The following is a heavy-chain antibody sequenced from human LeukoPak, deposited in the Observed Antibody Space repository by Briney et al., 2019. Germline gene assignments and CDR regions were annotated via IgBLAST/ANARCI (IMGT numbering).Heavy chain of an antibody. CDR3: ARVPGGSSGWYADY. J-gene: IGHJ4*02. Sequence: PSETLSLTCTVSGYPISSGYYWGWIRQPPGKGLEWIGSIYHSGTTYYNPSLKSRVTLSVDKSKNQFSLKLSSVTAADTAVYYCARVPGGSSGWYADYWGQGTLVTVSS. CDR2: IYHSGTT. D-gene: IGHD6-19*01. V-gene: IGHV4-38-2*02. CDR1: GYPISSGYY.